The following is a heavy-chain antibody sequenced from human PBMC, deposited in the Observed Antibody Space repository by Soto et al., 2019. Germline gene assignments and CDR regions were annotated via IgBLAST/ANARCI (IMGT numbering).Heavy chain of an antibody. CDR2: IYYLGNT. D-gene: IGHD3-3*01. CDR3: ASYYDFWSGYYSYYYFXY. J-gene: IGHJ4*02. CDR1: GGSISSSSSY. V-gene: IGHV4-39*01. Sequence: SETLSLTCTVSGGSISSSSSYWGWIRQPPGKGLEWVGSIYYLGNTYYNPSLGGRVSISVDPSKNQFSLKLSSVTAADTAVYYCASYYDFWSGYYSYYYFXYWGQGTLVTVSS.